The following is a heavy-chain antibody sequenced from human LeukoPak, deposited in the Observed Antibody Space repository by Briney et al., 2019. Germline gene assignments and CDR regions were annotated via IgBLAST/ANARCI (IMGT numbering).Heavy chain of an antibody. V-gene: IGHV1-8*01. CDR2: MNPNSGNT. J-gene: IGHJ6*03. CDR1: GYTFTSYD. Sequence: ASVKVSCKASGYTFTSYDINWVRQATGQGLEWMGWMNPNSGNTGHAQKFQGRVTMTRNTSISTACMELSSLRSEDTAVYYCARGLTIAAAGTYYYYYMDVWGKGTTVTISS. CDR3: ARGLTIAAAGTYYYYYMDV. D-gene: IGHD6-13*01.